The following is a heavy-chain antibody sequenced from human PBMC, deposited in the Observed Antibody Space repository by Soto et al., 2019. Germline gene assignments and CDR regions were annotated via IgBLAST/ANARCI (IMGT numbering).Heavy chain of an antibody. Sequence: QVQLVESGGGVVQPGRSLRLSCAASGFTFSSYAMHWFRQAPGKGLEWVAVISYDGSNKYYADSVKGRFTISRDNSKNTLYLQMYSLRAEDTAVYYCARGGFIAEAAIGNALDIWGQGTMVTVSS. V-gene: IGHV3-30-3*01. D-gene: IGHD6-19*01. CDR3: ARGGFIAEAAIGNALDI. CDR2: ISYDGSNK. J-gene: IGHJ3*02. CDR1: GFTFSSYA.